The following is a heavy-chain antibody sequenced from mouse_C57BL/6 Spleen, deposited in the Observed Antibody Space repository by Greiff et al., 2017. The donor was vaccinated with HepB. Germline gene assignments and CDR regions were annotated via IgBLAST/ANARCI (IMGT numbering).Heavy chain of an antibody. CDR2: IDPSDSYT. D-gene: IGHD3-2*02. CDR3: AGGQLRLDY. Sequence: QVQLQQPGAELVKPGASVKLSCKASGYTFTSYWMQWVKQRPGQGLEWIGEIDPSDSYTNYNQKFKGKATLTVDTSSSTAYMQLSSLTSEDFAVYYCAGGQLRLDYWGQGTTLTVSS. V-gene: IGHV1-50*01. J-gene: IGHJ2*01. CDR1: GYTFTSYW.